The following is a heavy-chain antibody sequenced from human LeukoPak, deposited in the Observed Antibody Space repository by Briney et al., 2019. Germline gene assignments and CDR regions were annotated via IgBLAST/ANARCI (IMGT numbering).Heavy chain of an antibody. D-gene: IGHD1-1*01. CDR1: GDSISKYY. CDR2: ISNGGTT. J-gene: IGHJ3*02. V-gene: IGHV4-59*01. Sequence: PSETLSLTCTVSGDSISKYYWSWIRQPPGEGLERIGYISNGGTTKYNPSLKSRVTISVDTSNNQLSLRLSSVTAADTAVYHCVRLQPNTGEWAFDIWGQGTMVSVSS. CDR3: VRLQPNTGEWAFDI.